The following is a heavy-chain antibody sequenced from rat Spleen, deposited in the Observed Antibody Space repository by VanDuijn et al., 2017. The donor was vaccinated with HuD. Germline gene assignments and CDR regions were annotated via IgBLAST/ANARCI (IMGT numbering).Heavy chain of an antibody. CDR3: SRDWGWEEFAF. CDR1: GFTFSTFP. D-gene: IGHD4-3*01. CDR2: IPDTGSST. V-gene: IGHV5-46*01. Sequence: EVQLVESGGGLVQPGRSLKLSCAASGFTFSTFPMAWVRQAPKMGLEWIASIPDTGSSTYYPDSVKGRFTISRDNAKSTLYLQMNSLRSEDSATYYCSRDWGWEEFAFWGQGTLVTVSS. J-gene: IGHJ3*01.